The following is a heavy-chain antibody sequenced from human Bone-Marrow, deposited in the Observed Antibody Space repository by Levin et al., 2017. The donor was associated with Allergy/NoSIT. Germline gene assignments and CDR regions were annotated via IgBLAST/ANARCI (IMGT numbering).Heavy chain of an antibody. CDR2: ISPNAGDT. CDR1: GYRFKDFL. D-gene: IGHD6-19*01. Sequence: GESLKISCKTSGYRFKDFLMYWVRQAPGQGLEWMGWISPNAGDTTYAEKFQGRVNMTRDTSITTVYMELTSLRPDDTAVYYCAKAGDQWLIRAWFDPWGQGSLVTVSS. V-gene: IGHV1-2*02. CDR3: AKAGDQWLIRAWFDP. J-gene: IGHJ5*02.